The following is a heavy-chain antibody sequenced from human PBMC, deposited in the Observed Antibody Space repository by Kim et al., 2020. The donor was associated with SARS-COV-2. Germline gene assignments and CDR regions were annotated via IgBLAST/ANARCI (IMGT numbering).Heavy chain of an antibody. CDR3: TREDYWAGWG. D-gene: IGHD3-3*01. Sequence: GWSLRLSCAASGFTFSSYWMHWVRQAPGKGLVWVSRIKGDGSDTNYADSVKGRFTISRDNAKNTVYLQMNSLRAEDTAVYYCTREDYWAGWGWGQGTLVTVSS. CDR2: IKGDGSDT. V-gene: IGHV3-74*01. J-gene: IGHJ4*02. CDR1: GFTFSSYW.